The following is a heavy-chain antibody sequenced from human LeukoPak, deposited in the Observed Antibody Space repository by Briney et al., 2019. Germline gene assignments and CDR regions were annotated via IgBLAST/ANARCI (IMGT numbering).Heavy chain of an antibody. Sequence: PGGTLRLSCAASGFTFSDYAMSWVRQAPGKGLEWVSVISGSDGSTHYADSVKGRFTISRDNPKTTLYLHMNSLRAEDTAVYYCARESSRYSGYDHFDYWGQGTLVTVSS. CDR2: ISGSDGST. V-gene: IGHV3-23*01. CDR1: GFTFSDYA. J-gene: IGHJ4*02. D-gene: IGHD5-12*01. CDR3: ARESSRYSGYDHFDY.